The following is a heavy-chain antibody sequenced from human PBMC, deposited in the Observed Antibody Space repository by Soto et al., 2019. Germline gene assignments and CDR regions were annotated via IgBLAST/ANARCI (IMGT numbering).Heavy chain of an antibody. CDR3: ARLQWRLDNWFDP. D-gene: IGHD6-19*01. CDR1: GGSISSYY. Sequence: SETLSLTCTVSGGSISSYYLSWIRQPPGKGLEWIGEINHSGSTNYNPSLKSRVTISVDTSKNQFSLKLSSVTAADTAVYYCARLQWRLDNWFDPWGQGTLVTVSS. CDR2: INHSGST. V-gene: IGHV4-34*01. J-gene: IGHJ5*02.